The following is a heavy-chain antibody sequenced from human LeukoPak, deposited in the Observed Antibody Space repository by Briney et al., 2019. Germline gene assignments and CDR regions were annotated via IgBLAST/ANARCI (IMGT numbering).Heavy chain of an antibody. CDR2: ISSSRSYI. D-gene: IGHD3/OR15-3a*01. Sequence: GGSLRLSCAAPGFTFSSYSMNWVRQAPGKGLEWVSFISSSRSYIYYADSVKGRFTISRDNAKNSLYLQMNSLRAEDTAVYYCARDRDWSVLYDASDIWGQGTMVTVSS. J-gene: IGHJ3*02. CDR3: ARDRDWSVLYDASDI. CDR1: GFTFSSYS. V-gene: IGHV3-21*01.